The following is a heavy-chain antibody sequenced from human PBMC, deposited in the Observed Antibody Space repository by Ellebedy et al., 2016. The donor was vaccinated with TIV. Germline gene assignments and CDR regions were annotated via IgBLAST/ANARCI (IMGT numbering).Heavy chain of an antibody. CDR2: IYPSAGST. V-gene: IGHV1-46*01. CDR3: ARGVIETSNDAFDI. D-gene: IGHD2/OR15-2a*01. CDR1: GYTFTSFY. Sequence: AASVKVSCKASGYTFTSFYMHWVRQAPGQGLEWMGVIYPSAGSTDYAQKFQGRVTLTRDTSTSTVYMELRSLRSDETAVYYCARGVIETSNDAFDIWGKGTVVTVSS. J-gene: IGHJ3*02.